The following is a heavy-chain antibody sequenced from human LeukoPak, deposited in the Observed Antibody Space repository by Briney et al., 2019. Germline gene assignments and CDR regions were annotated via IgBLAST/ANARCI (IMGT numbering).Heavy chain of an antibody. CDR3: AGTRKRWLQLCRAFDI. Sequence: PSETLSLTCTVSGGSISSSSYYWGWIRQPPGKGLEWIGEINHSGSTNYNPSLKSRVTISVDTSKNQFSLKLSSVTAADTAVYYCAGTRKRWLQLCRAFDIWGQGTMVTVSS. CDR1: GGSISSSSYY. V-gene: IGHV4-39*07. D-gene: IGHD5-24*01. J-gene: IGHJ3*02. CDR2: INHSGST.